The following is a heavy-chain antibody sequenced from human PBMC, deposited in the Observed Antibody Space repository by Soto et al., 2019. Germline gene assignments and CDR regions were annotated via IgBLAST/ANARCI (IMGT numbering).Heavy chain of an antibody. D-gene: IGHD6-6*01. CDR3: WRAREPEYTSSLLFDY. Sequence: GGSLRLSCAVSGLTVSHTQMSWVRQAPGRGLQWVSVIYSAGSTYYSDAVKGRCTISRGVSENKILLEFNKLMVDETTVYYCWRAREPEYTSSLLFDYWGRGTVVPVSS. V-gene: IGHV3-53*01. CDR1: GLTVSHTQ. J-gene: IGHJ4*01. CDR2: IYSAGST.